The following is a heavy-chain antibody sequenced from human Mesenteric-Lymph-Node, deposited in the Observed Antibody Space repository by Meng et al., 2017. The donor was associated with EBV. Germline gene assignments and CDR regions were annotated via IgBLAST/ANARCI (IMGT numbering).Heavy chain of an antibody. Sequence: DVEVVESVGGPGKPGGSRRPAWAASGVSFSRYSMSWVRQSPGKGLEWASSISGTSTYIYYADSVKGRFTISRDNGKNSVYLQMSSLRAEDTAVYYCARDNDYANYEFDYWGQGTLVTVSS. J-gene: IGHJ4*02. CDR3: ARDNDYANYEFDY. CDR1: GVSFSRYS. V-gene: IGHV3-21*01. CDR2: ISGTSTYI. D-gene: IGHD4-17*01.